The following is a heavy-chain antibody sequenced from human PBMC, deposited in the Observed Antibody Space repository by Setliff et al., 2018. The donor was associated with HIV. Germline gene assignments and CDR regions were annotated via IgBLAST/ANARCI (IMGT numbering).Heavy chain of an antibody. CDR2: IYPDGSDI. V-gene: IGHV5-51*01. CDR3: ARRDGRSMNAFQI. CDR1: DYTFTTYW. J-gene: IGHJ3*01. Sequence: PGESLKISCKALDYTFTTYWIAWVRQMPGEGLEWMGIIYPDGSDIRYNPSFQNQITISADKSIATAYLQLNNLKASDTATYYCARRDGRSMNAFQIWGPGTMVTVSS. D-gene: IGHD2-21*01.